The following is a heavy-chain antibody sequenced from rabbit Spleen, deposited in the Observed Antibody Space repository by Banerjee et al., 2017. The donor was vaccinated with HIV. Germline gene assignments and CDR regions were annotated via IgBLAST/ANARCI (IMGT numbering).Heavy chain of an antibody. CDR1: GFTLSTHYM. Sequence: QEQLKESGGGLVQPGGSLKLSCKASGFTLSTHYMNWVRQAPGKGLEWIGYIDPVFGITYYANWVNGRFSFSRTSSTTVTLQMTSLTAADTAAYFCARDLTGIIGWNFYLWGPGTLVTVS. CDR3: ARDLTGIIGWNFYL. D-gene: IGHD1-1*01. CDR2: IDPVFGIT. J-gene: IGHJ4*01. V-gene: IGHV1S45*01.